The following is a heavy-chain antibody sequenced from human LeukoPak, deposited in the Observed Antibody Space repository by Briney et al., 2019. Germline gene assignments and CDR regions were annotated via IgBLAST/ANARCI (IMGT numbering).Heavy chain of an antibody. V-gene: IGHV3-7*01. CDR2: IKQDGSEK. Sequence: GSLRLSCAASGFTFSSYWMTWVRQAPGKGLEWVANIKQDGSEKYYVDSVKGRFTISRDNAKNSLYLQVNGLRAEDTAVYYCARLSYYFDYWGQGTLVTVSS. J-gene: IGHJ4*02. CDR1: GFTFSSYW. CDR3: ARLSYYFDY.